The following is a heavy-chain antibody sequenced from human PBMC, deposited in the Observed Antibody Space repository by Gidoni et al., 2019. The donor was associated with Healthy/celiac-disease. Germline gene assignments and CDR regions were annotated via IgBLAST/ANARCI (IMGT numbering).Heavy chain of an antibody. V-gene: IGHV3-21*01. J-gene: IGHJ4*02. D-gene: IGHD6-19*01. Sequence: EVQLVESGGGLVKPGGSLRLSCAASGFPFISYSMHWVRPAPGKGLEWVSSISSSSSDIYYADSVKGRFTISRDNAKNSLYLQMNSLRAEDTAVYYCARDEGEFGGRSYYFDYWGQGTLVTVSS. CDR1: GFPFISYS. CDR3: ARDEGEFGGRSYYFDY. CDR2: ISSSSSDI.